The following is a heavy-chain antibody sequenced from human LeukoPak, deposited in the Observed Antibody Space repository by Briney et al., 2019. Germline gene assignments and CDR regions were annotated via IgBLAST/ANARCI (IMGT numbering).Heavy chain of an antibody. J-gene: IGHJ5*02. CDR2: INNDGSYA. V-gene: IGHV3-74*01. Sequence: GSLRLSCAASAIAFSNHWMHCVRQAPGKGLEWVSWINNDGSYAVYADSVRARFTISRDNAKNTLYLQMNSLRPEDTAVYYCARDRPHNWFDPWGQGTLVTVSS. CDR3: ARDRPHNWFDP. CDR1: AIAFSNHW.